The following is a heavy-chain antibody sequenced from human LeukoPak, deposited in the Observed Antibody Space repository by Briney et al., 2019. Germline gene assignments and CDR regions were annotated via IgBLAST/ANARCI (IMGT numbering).Heavy chain of an antibody. CDR2: FDPEDGET. D-gene: IGHD5-18*01. Sequence: ASVKVSCKVSGYTLTELSMHWVRQAPGKGLEWMGGFDPEDGETIYAQKFQGRVTMTEDTSTDTAYMELSSLRSEDTAVYYCATGGYSYGPLYYYYGMDVWGQGTTVTASS. V-gene: IGHV1-24*01. CDR3: ATGGYSYGPLYYYYGMDV. J-gene: IGHJ6*02. CDR1: GYTLTELS.